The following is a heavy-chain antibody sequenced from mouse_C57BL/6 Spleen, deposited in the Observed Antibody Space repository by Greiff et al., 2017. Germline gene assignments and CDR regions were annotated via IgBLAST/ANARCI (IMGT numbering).Heavy chain of an antibody. V-gene: IGHV5-9*01. CDR2: ISGGGGNT. D-gene: IGHD2-10*02. CDR3: ARHVYGIYLYYAMDY. J-gene: IGHJ4*01. CDR1: GFTFSSYT. Sequence: EVQLVESGGGLVKPGGSLKLSCAASGFTFSSYTMSWVRQTPEKRLEWVATISGGGGNTYYPDSVKGRFTISRANAKNALYLQMSSLRSEDTALYYCARHVYGIYLYYAMDYWGQGTSVTVSS.